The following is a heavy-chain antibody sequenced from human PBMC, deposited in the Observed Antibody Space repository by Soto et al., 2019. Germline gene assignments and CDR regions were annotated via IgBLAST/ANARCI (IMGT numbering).Heavy chain of an antibody. V-gene: IGHV4-31*03. J-gene: IGHJ4*02. CDR2: IYYSGST. CDR1: GGSISSGGYY. Sequence: SETLSLTCTVSGGSISSGGYYWSWIRQHPGKGLEWIGYIYYSGSTYYNPSLKSRVTISVDTSKNQFSLKLSSVTAADTAVYYCARGRDFWSGYYTTSFDYWGQATLVTVSS. CDR3: ARGRDFWSGYYTTSFDY. D-gene: IGHD3-3*01.